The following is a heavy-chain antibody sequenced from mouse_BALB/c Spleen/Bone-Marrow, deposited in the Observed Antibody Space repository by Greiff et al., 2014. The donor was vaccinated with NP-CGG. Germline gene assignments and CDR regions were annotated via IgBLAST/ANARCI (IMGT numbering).Heavy chain of an antibody. Sequence: EVQLVESGGGLVKPGGSLKLSCAASGFTFSDYYMYWVRQTPEKRLEWVATISDGGTYTYYPDSVRGRFTISRDNAKNNLYLQMSSLKSEDTAMHYCAGTWEAMDYWGQGTSVTVSS. CDR2: ISDGGTYT. J-gene: IGHJ4*01. CDR1: GFTFSDYY. CDR3: AGTWEAMDY. V-gene: IGHV5-4*02. D-gene: IGHD3-3*01.